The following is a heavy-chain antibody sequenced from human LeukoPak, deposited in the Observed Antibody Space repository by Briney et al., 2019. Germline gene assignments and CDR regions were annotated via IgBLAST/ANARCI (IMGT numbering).Heavy chain of an antibody. CDR2: ISGSGGST. J-gene: IGHJ4*02. Sequence: GGSLRLSCAASGFTFSSYAMSWVRQAPGKGLEWVSTISGSGGSTYYADSVKGRFTISRDNSKNTLYLQMNSLRAEDTAVYYCAKDPSSTWFGDYFDYWGQGTLVTISS. V-gene: IGHV3-23*01. CDR3: AKDPSSTWFGDYFDY. D-gene: IGHD6-13*01. CDR1: GFTFSSYA.